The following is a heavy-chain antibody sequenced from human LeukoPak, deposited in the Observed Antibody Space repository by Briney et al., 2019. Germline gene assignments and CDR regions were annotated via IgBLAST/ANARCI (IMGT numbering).Heavy chain of an antibody. Sequence: QSGGSLRLSCAASGFTFSSYWMSWVRQAPGKGLEWVANIKQDGSEKYYVDSVKGRFTISRDNAKNSLYLQMNSLRAEDTALYYCARVKSAYDFDYWGQGTLITVSS. CDR2: IKQDGSEK. CDR3: ARVKSAYDFDY. J-gene: IGHJ4*02. D-gene: IGHD5-12*01. CDR1: GFTFSSYW. V-gene: IGHV3-7*01.